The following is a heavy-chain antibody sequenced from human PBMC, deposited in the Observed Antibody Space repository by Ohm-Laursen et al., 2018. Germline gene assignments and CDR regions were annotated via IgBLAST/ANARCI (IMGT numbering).Heavy chain of an antibody. D-gene: IGHD5-12*01. CDR1: GFTFSNYN. V-gene: IGHV3-21*04. J-gene: IGHJ4*02. CDR3: AKHRSATWVHKRFDY. CDR2: ISVSGTYI. Sequence: GSLRLSCTASGFTFSNYNMNWVRQAPGKGLEWVSSISVSGTYIYYADSVKGRFTISRDNAKNSLYLQMNSLRADDTAVYYCAKHRSATWVHKRFDYWGQGTPVTVSS.